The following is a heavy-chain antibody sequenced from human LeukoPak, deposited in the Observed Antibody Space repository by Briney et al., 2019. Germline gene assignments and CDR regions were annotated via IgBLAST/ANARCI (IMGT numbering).Heavy chain of an antibody. CDR1: GGSISSSSYY. J-gene: IGHJ4*02. CDR2: LFYSGNM. D-gene: IGHD2-2*01. Sequence: SETLSLTCTVSGGSISSSSYYWAWIRQPPGKELEWIGSLFYSGNMYYNPSLKSRVTISVDTSKNQFSLKLSSVTAADTAVYYCARGLGVPAATNYWGQGTLVTVSS. CDR3: ARGLGVPAATNY. V-gene: IGHV4-39*07.